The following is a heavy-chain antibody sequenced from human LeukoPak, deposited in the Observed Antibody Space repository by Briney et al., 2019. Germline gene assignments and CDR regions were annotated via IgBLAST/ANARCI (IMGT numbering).Heavy chain of an antibody. Sequence: GGSLRLSCAASGFTFSSYAMSWVRQAPGKGLEWVSAISASGGSTYYADSVKGRFTISRDNSKNTLYLQMNSLRAEDTAVYYCAKDTGIAAAGTEDYFDYWGQGTLVTVSS. D-gene: IGHD6-13*01. CDR2: ISASGGST. CDR1: GFTFSSYA. CDR3: AKDTGIAAAGTEDYFDY. V-gene: IGHV3-23*01. J-gene: IGHJ4*02.